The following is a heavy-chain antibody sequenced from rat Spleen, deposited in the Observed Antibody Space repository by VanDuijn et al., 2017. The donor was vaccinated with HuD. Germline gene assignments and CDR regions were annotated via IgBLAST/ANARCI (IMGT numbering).Heavy chain of an antibody. CDR2: ISSGGGGT. Sequence: EVQLAESGGGLVQPGRSLKLSCAASGFTFSDYYMAWVRQAPTKGLEWVASISSGGGGTYYAESVEGRFTISRDNVKSTLYLQMDSLRSEDTASYYCVRHGYTRYYFDYWGQGVMVTVSS. V-gene: IGHV5-25*01. D-gene: IGHD1-9*01. CDR3: VRHGYTRYYFDY. CDR1: GFTFSDYY. J-gene: IGHJ2*01.